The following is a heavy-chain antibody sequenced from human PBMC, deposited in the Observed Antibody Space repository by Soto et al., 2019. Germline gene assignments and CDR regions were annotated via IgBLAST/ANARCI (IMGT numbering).Heavy chain of an antibody. D-gene: IGHD2-8*01. CDR2: INAYNGYT. CDR1: GYSFISYG. CDR3: ARDDCTNGVCYIGY. Sequence: ASVKVSCKASGYSFISYGINWVRQAPGQGLEWMGWINAYNGYTNYAQKLQGRVTLTADTSTSTAYMELRSLRSDDTAVYFCARDDCTNGVCYIGYWGQGTLVTDS. V-gene: IGHV1-18*04. J-gene: IGHJ4*02.